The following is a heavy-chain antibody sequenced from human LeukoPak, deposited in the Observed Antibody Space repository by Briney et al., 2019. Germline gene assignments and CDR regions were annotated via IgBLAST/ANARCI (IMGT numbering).Heavy chain of an antibody. V-gene: IGHV3-23*01. J-gene: IGHJ4*02. D-gene: IGHD3-3*01. CDR3: AKVLGYYADPFDY. Sequence: GGSLRLSCAASGFTFSSYAVSRVRQAPGKGLECVSAISGSGGSTYYADSVKGRFTISRDNSKNTLYLQMNSLGAEDTAVYYCAKVLGYYADPFDYWGQGTLVTVSS. CDR2: ISGSGGST. CDR1: GFTFSSYA.